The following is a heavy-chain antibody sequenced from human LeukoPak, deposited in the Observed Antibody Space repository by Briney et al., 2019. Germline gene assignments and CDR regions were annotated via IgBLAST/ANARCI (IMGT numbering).Heavy chain of an antibody. V-gene: IGHV3-73*01. J-gene: IGHJ4*02. Sequence: PGGSLRLSCAASGFTFSGSAMHWVRQASGKGLEWVGRIRSKANSYATAYAASVKGRFTISRDDSKNTAYLQMNSLKTEDTAVYYCARGFGHYGDDEGNFDYWGQGTLVTVSS. D-gene: IGHD4-17*01. CDR2: IRSKANSYAT. CDR1: GFTFSGSA. CDR3: ARGFGHYGDDEGNFDY.